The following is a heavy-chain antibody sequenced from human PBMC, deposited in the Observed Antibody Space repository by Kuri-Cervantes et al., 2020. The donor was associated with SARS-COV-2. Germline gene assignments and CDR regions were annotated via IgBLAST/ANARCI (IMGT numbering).Heavy chain of an antibody. V-gene: IGHV1-24*01. D-gene: IGHD6-19*01. CDR1: GYTLTELS. J-gene: IGHJ6*02. Sequence: GGSLRLSCKVSGYTLTELSMHWVRQAPGKGLEWTGGFDPEDGETIYAQKFQGRVTMTEDTSTDTAYMELSRLRSDDTAVYYCARDTAVAGTVYGMDVWGQGTTVTVSS. CDR3: ARDTAVAGTVYGMDV. CDR2: FDPEDGET.